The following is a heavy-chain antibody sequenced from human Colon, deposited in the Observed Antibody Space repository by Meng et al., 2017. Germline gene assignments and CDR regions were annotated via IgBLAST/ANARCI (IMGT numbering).Heavy chain of an antibody. CDR2: ISSSGSTI. V-gene: IGHV3-48*03. CDR3: ARDRPDYDYVWGSYRYRMGAFDI. CDR1: GFTFSSYE. D-gene: IGHD3-16*02. J-gene: IGHJ3*02. Sequence: SCAASGFTFSSYEMNWVRQAPGKGLEWVSYISSSGSTIYYADSVKGRFTISRDNAKNSLYLQMNSLRAEDTAVYYCARDRPDYDYVWGSYRYRMGAFDIWGQGTMVTVSS.